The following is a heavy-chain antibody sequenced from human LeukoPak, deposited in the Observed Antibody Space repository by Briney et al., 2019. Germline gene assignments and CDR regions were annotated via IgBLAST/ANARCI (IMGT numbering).Heavy chain of an antibody. CDR1: GFTFSHHA. J-gene: IGHJ4*02. D-gene: IGHD1-7*01. V-gene: IGHV3-48*01. CDR2: ISSSGGST. Sequence: GGSLRLSCAASGFTFSHHAMNWVRQAPGKGLEWVSLISSSGGSTYYADSVKGRFTISRDNAKNSLYLQMNSLRAEDTAVYYCARRVMDWNYSGSIDYWGQGTLVTVSS. CDR3: ARRVMDWNYSGSIDY.